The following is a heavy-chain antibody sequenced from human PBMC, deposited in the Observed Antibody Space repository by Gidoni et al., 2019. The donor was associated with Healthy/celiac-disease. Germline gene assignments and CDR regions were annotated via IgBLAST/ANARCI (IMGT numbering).Heavy chain of an antibody. V-gene: IGHV3-9*01. CDR1: GFTFDDYA. CDR3: AKDSSSSFDAFDI. CDR2: ISWNSGSI. D-gene: IGHD6-13*01. Sequence: EVQLVDSGGDWVPLGRSLCLSFAAYGFTFDDYAMHWVRQAPGKGLEWVSGISWNSGSIGYADSVKGRFTISRDNAKNSLYLQMNSLRAEDTALYYCAKDSSSSFDAFDIWGQGTMVTVSS. J-gene: IGHJ3*02.